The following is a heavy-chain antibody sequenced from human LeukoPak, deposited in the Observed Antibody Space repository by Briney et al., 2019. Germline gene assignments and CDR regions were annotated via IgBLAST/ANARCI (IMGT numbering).Heavy chain of an antibody. Sequence: GGSLRLSCAASGFTFSSYEMNWVRQAPGKGLEWVSYISSSGSTIYYADSVKGRFTISRDNAKNSLYLQMNSLRAEDTAVYYCAELGITMIGHGWGKGTTVTISS. V-gene: IGHV3-48*03. CDR2: ISSSGSTI. D-gene: IGHD3-10*02. CDR3: AELGITMIGHG. CDR1: GFTFSSYE. J-gene: IGHJ6*04.